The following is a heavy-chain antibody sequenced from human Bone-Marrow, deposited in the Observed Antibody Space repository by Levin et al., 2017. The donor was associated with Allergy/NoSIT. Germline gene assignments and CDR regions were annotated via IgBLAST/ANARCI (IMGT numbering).Heavy chain of an antibody. CDR2: INWNGDGT. V-gene: IGHV3-20*04. D-gene: IGHD6-13*01. Sequence: GGSLRLSCAASGFTFDDYGMSWVRQAPEKGLEWVSGINWNGDGTGYADSVKGRFTISRDNAENSLYLQMNTLRAEDTALYYCARMRSVIPAGAFDFWGQGSLVTVSS. J-gene: IGHJ4*02. CDR1: GFTFDDYG. CDR3: ARMRSVIPAGAFDF.